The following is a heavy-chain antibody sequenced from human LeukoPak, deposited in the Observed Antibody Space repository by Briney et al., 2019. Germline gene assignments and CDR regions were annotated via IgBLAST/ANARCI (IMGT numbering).Heavy chain of an antibody. CDR3: ARDSGSSSAYYYYYYGMDV. D-gene: IGHD6-6*01. J-gene: IGHJ6*02. Sequence: GGSLRLSCAASGFTLSSYAMHWVRQAPGKGLEWVAVISYDGSNKYYADSVKGRFTISRDNSKNTLYLQMNSLRAEDTAVYYCARDSGSSSAYYYYYYGMDVWGQGTTVTVSS. CDR2: ISYDGSNK. CDR1: GFTLSSYA. V-gene: IGHV3-30-3*01.